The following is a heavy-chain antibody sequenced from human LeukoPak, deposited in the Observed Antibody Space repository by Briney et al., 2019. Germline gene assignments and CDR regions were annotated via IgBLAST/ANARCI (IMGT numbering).Heavy chain of an antibody. CDR1: GFTFSSYS. D-gene: IGHD4-23*01. J-gene: IGHJ4*02. CDR3: ARDPPPRWSGYCDY. CDR2: ISSTSCSI. V-gene: IGHV3-21*01. Sequence: GGSLRPSCPASGFTFSSYSMNWVRQAPGTGLEGVSSISSTSCSITYTDSVKGRFPISRDNANSSMYLQMDSLRAEDTAVYCCARDPPPRWSGYCDYWGQGTLVTVSS.